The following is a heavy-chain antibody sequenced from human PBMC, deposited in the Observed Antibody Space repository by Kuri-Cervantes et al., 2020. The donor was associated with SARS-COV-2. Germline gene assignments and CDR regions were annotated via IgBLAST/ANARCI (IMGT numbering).Heavy chain of an antibody. J-gene: IGHJ6*04. D-gene: IGHD5-18*01. CDR2: IKSKTDGGTT. Sequence: LSLTCAASGFTFSNAWMSWVRQAPGKGLEWVGRIKSKTDGGTTDYAAPVKGRFTISRDDSKNTLYLQMNSLKTEDTAVYYCAREMGYSYGYYYYYYYGMDVWGKGTTVTVSS. V-gene: IGHV3-15*01. CDR3: AREMGYSYGYYYYYYYGMDV. CDR1: GFTFSNAW.